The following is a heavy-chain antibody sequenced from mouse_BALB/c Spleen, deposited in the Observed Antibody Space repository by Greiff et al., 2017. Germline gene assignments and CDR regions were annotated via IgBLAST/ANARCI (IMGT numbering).Heavy chain of an antibody. D-gene: IGHD2-1*01. CDR1: GFTFSSYG. Sequence: VQLKQSGGGLVQPGGSLKLSCAASGFTFSSYGMSWVRQTPDKRLELVATINSNGGSTYYPDSVKGRFTISRDNAKNTLYLQMSSLKSEDTAMYYCARGYGNYGYFDVWGAGTTVTVSS. CDR3: ARGYGNYGYFDV. CDR2: INSNGGST. V-gene: IGHV5-6-3*01. J-gene: IGHJ1*01.